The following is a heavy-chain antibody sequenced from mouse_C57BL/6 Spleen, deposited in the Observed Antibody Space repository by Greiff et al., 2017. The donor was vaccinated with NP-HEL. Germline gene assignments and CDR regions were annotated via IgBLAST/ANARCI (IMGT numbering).Heavy chain of an antibody. J-gene: IGHJ2*01. D-gene: IGHD1-1*01. V-gene: IGHV3-6*01. CDR3: ARDYYGSSLY. CDR1: GYSITSGYY. Sequence: EVKLQESGPGLVKPSQSLSLTCSVTGYSITSGYYWNWIRQFPGNKLEWMGYISYDGSNNYNPSLKNRISITRDTSKNQFFLKLNSVTTEDTATYYCARDYYGSSLYWGQGTTLTVSS. CDR2: ISYDGSN.